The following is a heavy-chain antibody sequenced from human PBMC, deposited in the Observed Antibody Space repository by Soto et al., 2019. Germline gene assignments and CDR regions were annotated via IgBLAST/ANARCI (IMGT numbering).Heavy chain of an antibody. CDR3: ARHRSPFIAAAGFNNWFDP. CDR1: GGSISSSSYY. V-gene: IGHV4-39*01. Sequence: SETLSLTCTVSGGSISSSSYYWGWIRQPPGKGLEWIGSIYYSGSTYYNPSLKSRVTISVDTSKNQFSLKLSSVTAADTAVYYCARHRSPFIAAAGFNNWFDPWGQGTLVTVSS. J-gene: IGHJ5*02. CDR2: IYYSGST. D-gene: IGHD6-13*01.